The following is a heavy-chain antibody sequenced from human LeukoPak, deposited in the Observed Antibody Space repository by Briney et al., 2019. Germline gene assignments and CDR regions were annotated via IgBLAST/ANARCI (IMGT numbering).Heavy chain of an antibody. J-gene: IGHJ4*01. CDR2: IYSSGSA. CDR1: GASINNNF. CDR3: ARHRDYYDT. V-gene: IGHV4-59*08. D-gene: IGHD3-22*01. Sequence: SETLSLSCTVSGASINNNFWTWIRQPPGKGLEWVGYIYSSGSAKYNTYLKSRVIISGDTSKNQISLNLTSVTAADTAVYFCARHRDYYDTWGHGTLVTVSS.